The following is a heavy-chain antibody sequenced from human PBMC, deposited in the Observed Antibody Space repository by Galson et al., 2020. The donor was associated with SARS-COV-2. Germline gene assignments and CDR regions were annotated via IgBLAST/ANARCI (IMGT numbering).Heavy chain of an antibody. Sequence: GGSLRLSCAASGFTFSSYAMHWVRQAPGKGLEWVAVISYDGSNKYYADSVKGRFTISRDNSKNTQYLQMNSLRAEDTAVYYCARGNKNDYWGQGTLVTVSS. CDR3: ARGNKNDY. CDR2: ISYDGSNK. D-gene: IGHD3-10*01. J-gene: IGHJ4*02. V-gene: IGHV3-30*04. CDR1: GFTFSSYA.